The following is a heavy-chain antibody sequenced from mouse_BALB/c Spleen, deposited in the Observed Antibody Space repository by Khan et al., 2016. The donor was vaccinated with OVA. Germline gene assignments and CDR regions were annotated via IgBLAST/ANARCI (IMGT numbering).Heavy chain of an antibody. V-gene: IGHV3-2*02. CDR1: GYSLTSDYA. Sequence: EVQLQESGPGLVKPSQSLSLTCTVPGYSLTSDYAWNWIRQFPGNKLEWMGYISYSGSTSYNPSLISRISITRDTSKNQFFLQLNSMTTEDTATYYCARRGSLLLRYYFDYWGQGTTLTVSS. J-gene: IGHJ2*01. CDR2: ISYSGST. D-gene: IGHD1-1*01. CDR3: ARRGSLLLRYYFDY.